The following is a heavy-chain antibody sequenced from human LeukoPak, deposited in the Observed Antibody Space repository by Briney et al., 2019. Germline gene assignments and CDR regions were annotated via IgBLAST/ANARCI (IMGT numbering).Heavy chain of an antibody. J-gene: IGHJ3*02. Sequence: SVKVSCKASGGTFISYAISWVRQAPGQGLEWMGGIIPIFGTANYAQKFQGRVTITTDESTSTAYMELSSLRSEDTAVYYCARLEAAAGFAFDIWGQGTMVTVSS. V-gene: IGHV1-69*05. CDR1: GGTFISYA. D-gene: IGHD6-13*01. CDR2: IIPIFGTA. CDR3: ARLEAAAGFAFDI.